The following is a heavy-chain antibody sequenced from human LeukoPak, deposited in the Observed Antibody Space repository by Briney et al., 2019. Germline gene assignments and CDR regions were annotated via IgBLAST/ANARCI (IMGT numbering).Heavy chain of an antibody. CDR3: ARSAGHFDY. Sequence: SQTLSLTCVISGDSLSSNSAAWNWIRQSPSRGLEWLGRTYYRSKWHNDHTLSVKSRITINPDTSKNQFSLQLNSVTPEDMAVYYCARSAGHFDYWGQGTLVTVSS. CDR1: GDSLSSNSAA. J-gene: IGHJ4*02. CDR2: TYYRSKWHN. V-gene: IGHV6-1*01.